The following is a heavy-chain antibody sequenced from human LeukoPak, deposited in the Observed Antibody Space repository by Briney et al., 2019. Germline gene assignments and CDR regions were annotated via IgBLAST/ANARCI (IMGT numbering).Heavy chain of an antibody. CDR1: GFTFSSYE. CDR3: ARGGGYYYDSSGDPRPNNWFDP. V-gene: IGHV4-59*01. CDR2: IYHSGSI. J-gene: IGHJ5*02. Sequence: GSLRLSCAASGFTFSSYEMNWIRQPPGKGLEWIAYIYHSGSINYNPSLKSRVTISLEMSKNQFSLKLSSVTAADTAVYYCARGGGYYYDSSGDPRPNNWFDPWGQGTLVTVSS. D-gene: IGHD3-22*01.